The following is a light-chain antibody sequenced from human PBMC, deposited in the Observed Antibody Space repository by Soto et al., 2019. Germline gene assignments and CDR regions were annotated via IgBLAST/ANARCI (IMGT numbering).Light chain of an antibody. CDR2: EVS. J-gene: IGLJ1*01. V-gene: IGLV2-14*01. CDR1: SSDVGTYNY. CDR3: SSYTSSSTYV. Sequence: QSALTQPASVSGSPGQSITISCTGTSSDVGTYNYVSWYQLYPGKAPKLMVYEVSNRPSGVSNRFSGSKSGNTASLTISGLQAEDEADYHCSSYTSSSTYVFGTGTKLTVL.